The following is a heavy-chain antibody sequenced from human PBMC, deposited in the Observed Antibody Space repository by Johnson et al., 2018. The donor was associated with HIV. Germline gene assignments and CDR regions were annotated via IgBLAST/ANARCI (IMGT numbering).Heavy chain of an antibody. J-gene: IGHJ3*02. CDR3: ARGRTVVSVFDI. Sequence: QVQLVESGGGVVQPGRSLRLSCVGSAFTFSSYAMHWVRQAPGKGLEWVAVISYDGSNKFYADSVKGRFTISSDNSKNTRSLQMNSLRAEDTAVYYCARGRTVVSVFDIWGQGTMVTVSS. CDR1: AFTFSSYA. V-gene: IGHV3-30-3*01. CDR2: ISYDGSNK. D-gene: IGHD2-21*01.